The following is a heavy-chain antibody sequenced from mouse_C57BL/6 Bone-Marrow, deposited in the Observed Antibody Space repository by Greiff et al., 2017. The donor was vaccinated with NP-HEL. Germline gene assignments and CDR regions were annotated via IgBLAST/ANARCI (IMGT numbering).Heavy chain of an antibody. V-gene: IGHV1-82*01. CDR2: IYPGDGDT. J-gene: IGHJ2*01. CDR1: GYAFSSSW. Sequence: VQLQQSGPELVKPGASVKISCKASGYAFSSSWMNWVKQRPGKGLEWIGRIYPGDGDTKYNGKFKGKATLTSDKSSSTAYMQLSSLTSEDSAVYFCARRASYDGSSLYYFDYWGQGTTLTVSS. CDR3: ARRASYDGSSLYYFDY. D-gene: IGHD1-1*01.